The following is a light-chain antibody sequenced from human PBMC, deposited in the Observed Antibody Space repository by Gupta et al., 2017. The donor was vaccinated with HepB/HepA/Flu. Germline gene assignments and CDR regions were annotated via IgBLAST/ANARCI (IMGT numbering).Light chain of an antibody. Sequence: SALTQPASVSGSPGQSITISCTGTSSDVGGYNYVSWYQQHPGKAPKLMIYDVSNRPSGVSNRFSGSKSGNTASLTISGLQAEDEADYYCSSYTSSSTSVVFGGGTKLTGL. V-gene: IGLV2-14*01. CDR2: DVS. CDR3: SSYTSSSTSVV. J-gene: IGLJ2*01. CDR1: SSDVGGYNY.